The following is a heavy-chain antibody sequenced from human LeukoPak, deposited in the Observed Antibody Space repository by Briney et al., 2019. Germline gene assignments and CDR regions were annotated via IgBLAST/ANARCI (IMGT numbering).Heavy chain of an antibody. D-gene: IGHD3-22*01. CDR3: ARLIDNDNSGAPDTFDI. V-gene: IGHV4-59*08. CDR2: VYYTGRT. Sequence: SETLSLTCSVSGGSISPNYWTWIRQSPQRGLAWIGYVYYTGRTRYNPSLQSRLTISLDTSNSHFSLQLSSVTAADTAVYYCARLIDNDNSGAPDTFDIWGQGTTVTVSS. J-gene: IGHJ3*02. CDR1: GGSISPNY.